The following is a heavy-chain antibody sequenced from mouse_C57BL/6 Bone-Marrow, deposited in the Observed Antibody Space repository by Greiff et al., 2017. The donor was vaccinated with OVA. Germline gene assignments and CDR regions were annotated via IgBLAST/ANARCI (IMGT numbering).Heavy chain of an antibody. Sequence: QVQLQQSGPELVKPGASVKISCKASGYSFTSYYIHWVKQRPGQGLEWIGWIYPGSGNTKYNEKFKGKATLTADTSSITAYMQLSSLTSEDSAVYYCARLTGPFAYWGQGTLVTVSA. J-gene: IGHJ3*01. D-gene: IGHD4-1*01. CDR1: GYSFTSYY. CDR2: IYPGSGNT. CDR3: ARLTGPFAY. V-gene: IGHV1-66*01.